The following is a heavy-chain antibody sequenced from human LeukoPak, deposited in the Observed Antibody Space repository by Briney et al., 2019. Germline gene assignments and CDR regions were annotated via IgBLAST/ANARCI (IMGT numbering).Heavy chain of an antibody. CDR1: GFTFSSYW. CDR2: IWYDGSNK. V-gene: IGHV3-33*08. J-gene: IGHJ4*02. CDR3: ARDRNIVVPSGNFDS. Sequence: GGSLRLSCAASGFTFSSYWMSWVRQAPGKGLEWVAGIWYDGSNKHYADSVKGRFTISRDNSKNTVYLQLNSLRAEDTGVYFCARDRNIVVPSGNFDSCGQGIVVTVSS. D-gene: IGHD2-2*01.